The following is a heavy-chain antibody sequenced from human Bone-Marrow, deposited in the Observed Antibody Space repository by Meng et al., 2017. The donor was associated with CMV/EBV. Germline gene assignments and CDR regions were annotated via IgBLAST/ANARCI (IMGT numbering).Heavy chain of an antibody. CDR1: GYVFTTYG. CDR3: ARKRSEARLDY. CDR2: ISGYNGDT. J-gene: IGHJ4*02. V-gene: IGHV1-18*01. Sequence: ASVKVSCKASGYVFTTYGITWLRQAPGQRLECMGWISGYNGDTDYAQKLQGRFTMTRDTSTSTAYMELRSLRSDDTAVYYCARKRSEARLDYWGQGTLVTVSS. D-gene: IGHD6-6*01.